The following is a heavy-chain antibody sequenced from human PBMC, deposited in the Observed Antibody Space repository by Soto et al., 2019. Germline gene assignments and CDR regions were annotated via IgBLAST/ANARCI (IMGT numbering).Heavy chain of an antibody. CDR3: ARDNFGFDY. CDR2: IRYDGSER. CDR1: GFLFSTYG. J-gene: IGHJ4*02. V-gene: IGHV3-33*01. Sequence: SLRLSCAASGFLFSTYGMHWVRQAPGEGLEWVTVIRYDGSERYYADSVKGRFTISRDDSKNTLYLQMNSLRAEDTAVYYCARDNFGFDYWGQGNVVTVSS. D-gene: IGHD3-3*01.